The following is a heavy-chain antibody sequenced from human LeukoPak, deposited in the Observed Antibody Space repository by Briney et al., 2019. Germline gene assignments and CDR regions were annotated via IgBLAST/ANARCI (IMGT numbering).Heavy chain of an antibody. J-gene: IGHJ4*02. D-gene: IGHD6-13*01. CDR1: GFIFSDFW. CDR3: VRDSYTREWHEIESDY. CDR2: IKQDGSLT. V-gene: IGHV3-7*03. Sequence: GGSLRLSCATAGFIFSDFWMTWVRQAPGKGLEWVANIKQDGSLTFYMGSAKGRFTISRDNAKSSLYLQMNGLRVGDTAIYYCVRDSYTREWHEIESDYWGQGTLVTVSS.